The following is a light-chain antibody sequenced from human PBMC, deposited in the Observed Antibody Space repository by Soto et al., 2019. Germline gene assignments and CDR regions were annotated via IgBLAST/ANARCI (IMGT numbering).Light chain of an antibody. J-gene: IGKJ5*01. Sequence: DIQITQSPSSLSASVGDRFTITFRASQGISNYLAWYQQKPGQVPKLLIYVASTLQSGVPSRFSGRGSGTDFSLSISSLQPEDVATYSCQNYNSAPITFGQGTRLEIK. CDR1: QGISNY. V-gene: IGKV1-27*01. CDR2: VAS. CDR3: QNYNSAPIT.